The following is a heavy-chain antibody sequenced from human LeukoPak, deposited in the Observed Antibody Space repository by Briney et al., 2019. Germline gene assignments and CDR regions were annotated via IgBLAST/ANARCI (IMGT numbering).Heavy chain of an antibody. Sequence: GESLQISCQGSGYSFTSYWIGWVRQMPGKGLEWMGITYPGDSDTRYSPSFLGQVTISADKSISTAYLQWSSLKASDTAMYYCARGELRFRTFDYWGQGTLVTVSS. V-gene: IGHV5-51*01. CDR3: ARGELRFRTFDY. CDR2: TYPGDSDT. CDR1: GYSFTSYW. J-gene: IGHJ4*02. D-gene: IGHD1-26*01.